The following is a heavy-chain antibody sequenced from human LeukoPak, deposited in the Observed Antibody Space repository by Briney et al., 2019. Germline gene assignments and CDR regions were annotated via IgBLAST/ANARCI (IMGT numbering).Heavy chain of an antibody. CDR2: MNPNSGNT. CDR1: GYTFTSYD. Sequence: PGASVKVSCKASGYTFTSYDINWVRQATGQWLEWMGWMNPNSGNTGYAQKFQGRVTMTRNTSISTAYMELSSLRSEDTAVYYCATPPYSSSSQNHPYYYYYYMDVWGKGTTVTVSS. CDR3: ATPPYSSSSQNHPYYYYYYMDV. D-gene: IGHD6-6*01. V-gene: IGHV1-8*01. J-gene: IGHJ6*03.